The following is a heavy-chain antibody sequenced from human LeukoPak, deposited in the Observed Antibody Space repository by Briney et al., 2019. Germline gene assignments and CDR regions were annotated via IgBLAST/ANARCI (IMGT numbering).Heavy chain of an antibody. CDR2: IYHSGST. V-gene: IGHV4-30-2*01. CDR1: GGSISSGGYS. Sequence: SETLSLTCAVSGGSISSGGYSWSWIRQPPGKGLEWIGYIYHSGSTYYNPSLKSRVTISVDRSKNQFSLKPSSVTAADTAVYYCAREANRITIFGVAYPGAFDIWGQGTMVTVSS. J-gene: IGHJ3*02. D-gene: IGHD3-3*01. CDR3: AREANRITIFGVAYPGAFDI.